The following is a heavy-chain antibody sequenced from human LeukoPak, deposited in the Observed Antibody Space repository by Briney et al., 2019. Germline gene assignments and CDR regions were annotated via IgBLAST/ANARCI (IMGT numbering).Heavy chain of an antibody. CDR3: ARGAQYYDILTGYYRSYWYFDL. J-gene: IGHJ2*01. D-gene: IGHD3-9*01. V-gene: IGHV4-34*01. Sequence: SETLSLTCAVYGGSFSGYYWSWLRQPPGKGREWVGEINHRGRTNYNPSLKSRVTISVDTSKNQFSLKLSSVTAADTAVYYCARGAQYYDILTGYYRSYWYFDLWGRGTLVTVSS. CDR2: INHRGRT. CDR1: GGSFSGYY.